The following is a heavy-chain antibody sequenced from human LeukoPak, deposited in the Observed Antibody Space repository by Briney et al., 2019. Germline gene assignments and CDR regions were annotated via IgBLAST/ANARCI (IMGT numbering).Heavy chain of an antibody. CDR3: AKDKNIAVAGTGLKAFDY. V-gene: IGHV3-23*01. D-gene: IGHD6-19*01. CDR2: ISGSGGST. Sequence: PGGSLRLSCAASGFTFSTYAMNWVRQAPGKGLEWVSGISGSGGSTYYADSVKGRFTISRDNSKNTLYLQMNSLRAEDTALYYCAKDKNIAVAGTGLKAFDYWGQGTLVTVSS. J-gene: IGHJ4*02. CDR1: GFTFSTYA.